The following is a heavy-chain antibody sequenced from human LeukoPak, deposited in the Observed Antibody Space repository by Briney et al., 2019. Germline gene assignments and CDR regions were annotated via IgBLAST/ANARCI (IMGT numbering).Heavy chain of an antibody. V-gene: IGHV1-3*01. Sequence: ASVKVSCKASGYTFTSYAMHWVRQAPGQRLECMGWINAGNGNTKYSQKFQGRVTMTRDTSTSTVYMELSSLRSEDTAVYYCARDYSDTFYMDVWGKGTTVTVSS. D-gene: IGHD5-18*01. CDR1: GYTFTSYA. CDR2: INAGNGNT. J-gene: IGHJ6*03. CDR3: ARDYSDTFYMDV.